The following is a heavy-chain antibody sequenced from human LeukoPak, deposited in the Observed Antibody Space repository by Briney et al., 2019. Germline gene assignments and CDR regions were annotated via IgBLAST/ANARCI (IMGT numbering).Heavy chain of an antibody. J-gene: IGHJ4*02. CDR2: IIPIFGTA. V-gene: IGHV1-69*05. CDR3: ARGEGTLPWPHFDY. Sequence: SVKVSCKASGGTFSSYAISWVRQAPGQGLEGMGRIIPIFGTANYAQKFQGRVTITTDESTSTAYMELSSLRSEDTAVYYCARGEGTLPWPHFDYWGQGTLVTVSS. CDR1: GGTFSSYA. D-gene: IGHD3-16*01.